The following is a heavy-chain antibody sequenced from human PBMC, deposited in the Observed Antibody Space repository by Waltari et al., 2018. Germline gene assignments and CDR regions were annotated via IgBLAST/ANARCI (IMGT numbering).Heavy chain of an antibody. J-gene: IGHJ4*02. CDR1: GYSISSGYY. CDR2: INHSGST. CDR3: ARNGGYESSFDY. Sequence: QVQLQESGPGLVKPSETLSLTCAVSGYSISSGYYWGWIRQPPGKGLEWIGSINHSGSTYYNPSLKSRVTISVDTSKNQFSLKLSSVTAADTAVYYCARNGGYESSFDYWGQGTLVTVSS. V-gene: IGHV4-38-2*01. D-gene: IGHD5-12*01.